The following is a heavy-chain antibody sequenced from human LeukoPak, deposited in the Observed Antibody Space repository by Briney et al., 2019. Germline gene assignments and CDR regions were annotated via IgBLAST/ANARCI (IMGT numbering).Heavy chain of an antibody. CDR1: GGTFSSYA. V-gene: IGHV1-69*01. Sequence: GSSVKVSCKASGGTFSSYAIGWVRQAPGQGLEWMGGIIPIFGTANYAQKFQGRVTITADESTSTAYMELSSLRSEDTAVYYCARDRSGSYHFDYWGQGTLVTVSS. CDR3: ARDRSGSYHFDY. D-gene: IGHD1-26*01. CDR2: IIPIFGTA. J-gene: IGHJ4*02.